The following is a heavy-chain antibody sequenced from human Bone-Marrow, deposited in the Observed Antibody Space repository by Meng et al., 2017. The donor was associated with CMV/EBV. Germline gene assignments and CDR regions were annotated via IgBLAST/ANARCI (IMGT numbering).Heavy chain of an antibody. Sequence: GESLKISCAASGFTFSSYWMSWVRQAPGKGLEWVANIKQDGNEKYYVDSVKGRFTISRDNAKNSLYLQMNSLRAEDTAVYYCARPTADCSSTSCYNWYFDLWGRGTLVTVSS. CDR2: IKQDGNEK. V-gene: IGHV3-7*01. J-gene: IGHJ2*01. CDR1: GFTFSSYW. CDR3: ARPTADCSSTSCYNWYFDL. D-gene: IGHD2-2*02.